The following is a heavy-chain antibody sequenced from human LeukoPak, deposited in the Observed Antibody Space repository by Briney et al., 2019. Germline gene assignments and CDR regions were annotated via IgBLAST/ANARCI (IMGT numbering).Heavy chain of an antibody. Sequence: ASVKVSCKASGYTFTNYGISWVRQAPGQGLEWMGWISAYNGNTNYAQKLQGRVTMTTDTSTSTAYMELRSLRSDDTAVYYCARLTGYCSGGSCYDWFDPWGQGTLVTVS. CDR3: ARLTGYCSGGSCYDWFDP. V-gene: IGHV1-18*01. J-gene: IGHJ5*02. CDR1: GYTFTNYG. D-gene: IGHD2-15*01. CDR2: ISAYNGNT.